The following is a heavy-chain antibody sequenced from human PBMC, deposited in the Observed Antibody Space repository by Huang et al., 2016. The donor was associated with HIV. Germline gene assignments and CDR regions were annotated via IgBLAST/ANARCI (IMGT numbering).Heavy chain of an antibody. Sequence: QVQLEQWGAGLLKASETLSLTCAVYGGSFSGYYWNWLRQAPGKGLEWVGEINHSGNTSYNPSHKSRVNMSVDTSKSQFSLYLTSLSAADTGTYFCARRYNSRRDYWGRGTLVTVHS. CDR1: GGSFSGYY. D-gene: IGHD3-22*01. J-gene: IGHJ4*02. V-gene: IGHV4-34*02. CDR2: INHSGNT. CDR3: ARRYNSRRDY.